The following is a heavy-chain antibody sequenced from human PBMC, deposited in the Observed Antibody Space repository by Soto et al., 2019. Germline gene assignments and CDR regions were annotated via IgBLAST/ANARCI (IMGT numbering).Heavy chain of an antibody. J-gene: IGHJ3*02. Sequence: GGSLRLSCAASGFTFSSYAMHWVRQAPGKGLEWVAVISYDGSNKYYADSVKGRFTISRDNSKNTLYLQMNSLRAEDRAVYYCARDLPKSGDGGGDAFDIWGQGTMVTVSS. CDR3: ARDLPKSGDGGGDAFDI. V-gene: IGHV3-30*04. D-gene: IGHD1-26*01. CDR1: GFTFSSYA. CDR2: ISYDGSNK.